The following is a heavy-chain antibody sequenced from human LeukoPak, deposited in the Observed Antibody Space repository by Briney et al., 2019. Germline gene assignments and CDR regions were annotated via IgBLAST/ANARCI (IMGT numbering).Heavy chain of an antibody. CDR2: INSDGRTT. V-gene: IGHV3-74*01. Sequence: PGGSLRLSCAASGFTFSNNWMHWVRQAPGKGLVWVSRINSDGRTTTYADSVTGRFTISRDNPNNTLYLQMNSLRAEDTAVYYCAMIKEGWGQGTLVTVSS. CDR1: GFTFSNNW. J-gene: IGHJ4*02. D-gene: IGHD3-22*01. CDR3: AMIKEG.